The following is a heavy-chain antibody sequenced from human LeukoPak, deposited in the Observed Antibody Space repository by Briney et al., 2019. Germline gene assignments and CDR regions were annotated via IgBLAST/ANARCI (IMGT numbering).Heavy chain of an antibody. CDR3: AGGYRIAARIGVDY. V-gene: IGHV1-69*04. CDR2: IIPILGIA. Sequence: GASVKVSCKASGGTFSSYAISWVRQAPGQGLEWMGRIIPILGIANYAQKFQGRVTITAGKSTSTAYMELSSLRSEDTAVYYCAGGYRIAARIGVDYWGQGTLVTVSS. J-gene: IGHJ4*02. D-gene: IGHD6-6*01. CDR1: GGTFSSYA.